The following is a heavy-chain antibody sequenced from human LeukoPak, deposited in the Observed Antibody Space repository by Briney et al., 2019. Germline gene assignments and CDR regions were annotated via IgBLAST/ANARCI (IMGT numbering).Heavy chain of an antibody. CDR2: IYSGGST. J-gene: IGHJ6*02. D-gene: IGHD5-18*01. CDR1: GFTVSSNY. CDR3: AKETAMVSSYYYGMDV. V-gene: IGHV3-53*05. Sequence: GGSLRLSCAASGFTVSSNYMSWVRQAPGKGLEWVSVIYSGGSTYYADSVKGRFTISRDNSKNTLYLQMNSLRAEDTALYYCAKETAMVSSYYYGMDVWGQGTTVTVSS.